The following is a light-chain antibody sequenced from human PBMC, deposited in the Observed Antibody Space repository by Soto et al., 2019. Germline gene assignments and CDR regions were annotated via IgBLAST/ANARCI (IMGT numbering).Light chain of an antibody. CDR1: QDIRNY. Sequence: DIQRTQSPSSLSASVGDRVTITCQASQDIRNYLNWYQQKPGKAPKLLIYAASSLQSGVPSRFSGSGSGTDFTLTISSLKPEDFATDYCQQSYSTWTFGQGTKVDIK. CDR2: AAS. V-gene: IGKV1-39*01. CDR3: QQSYSTWT. J-gene: IGKJ1*01.